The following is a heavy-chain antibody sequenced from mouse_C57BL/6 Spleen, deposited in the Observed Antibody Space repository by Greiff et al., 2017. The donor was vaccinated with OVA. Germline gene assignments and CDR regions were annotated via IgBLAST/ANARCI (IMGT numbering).Heavy chain of an antibody. Sequence: VKLQESGAELMKPGASVKLSCKATGYTFTGYWIEWVKQRPGHGLEWIGEILPGSGSTNYNEKFKGKATFTADTSSNTAYMQLSSLTTEDSAIYYCARSGGTTMVTTGGFAYWGQGTLVTVSA. CDR3: ARSGGTTMVTTGGFAY. J-gene: IGHJ3*01. D-gene: IGHD2-2*01. V-gene: IGHV1-9*01. CDR1: GYTFTGYW. CDR2: ILPGSGST.